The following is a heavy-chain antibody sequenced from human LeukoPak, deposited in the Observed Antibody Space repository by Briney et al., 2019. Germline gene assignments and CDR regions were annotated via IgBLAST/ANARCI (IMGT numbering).Heavy chain of an antibody. V-gene: IGHV4-39*01. Sequence: SETLSLTCTVSGGSISSSSYYWGWIRQPPGKGLEWIGSIYYSGSTYYNPSLMSRVTISVDTSKNQFSLKLSSVTAADTAVYYCARNSGDYYTTHGYFDYWGQGTLVTVSS. CDR1: GGSISSSSYY. D-gene: IGHD1-26*01. CDR3: ARNSGDYYTTHGYFDY. J-gene: IGHJ4*02. CDR2: IYYSGST.